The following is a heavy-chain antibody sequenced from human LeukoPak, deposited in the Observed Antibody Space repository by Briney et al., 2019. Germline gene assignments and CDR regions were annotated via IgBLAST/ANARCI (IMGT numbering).Heavy chain of an antibody. CDR3: ARDGEVRQGHCSTTSCPVDY. Sequence: ASVKVSCKASGYTFTAYSMHWVRQAPGQGLEYMGWLNPNSGDTNYAQKFQGRVTMTRDTSMSTAYMELSGLRFDDTAIYYCARDGEVRQGHCSTTSCPVDYLFPGPMITVYS. V-gene: IGHV1-2*02. CDR2: LNPNSGDT. J-gene: IGHJ4*02. CDR1: GYTFTAYS. D-gene: IGHD2-2*01.